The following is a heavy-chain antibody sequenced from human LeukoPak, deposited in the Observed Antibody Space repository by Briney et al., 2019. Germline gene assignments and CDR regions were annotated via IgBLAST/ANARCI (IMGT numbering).Heavy chain of an antibody. V-gene: IGHV3-21*01. D-gene: IGHD3-10*01. CDR3: AKAYAYYWYISGRK. CDR2: ISSNSSYI. Sequence: GGSLRLSCAASGFTFSNYSMNWVRQAPGKGLEWVSSISSNSSYIYYADSVKGRFTISRDNAKNSLYLQMNRLRAEDTAVYYCAKAYAYYWYISGRKWGKGPLVSV. CDR1: GFTFSNYS. J-gene: IGHJ1*01.